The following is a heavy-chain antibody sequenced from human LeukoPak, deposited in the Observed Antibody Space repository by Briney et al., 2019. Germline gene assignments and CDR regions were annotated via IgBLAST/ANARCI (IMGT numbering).Heavy chain of an antibody. CDR2: ISGSGGT. CDR1: GGSISSYY. J-gene: IGHJ4*02. CDR3: VRGPTYSSRWYMDY. V-gene: IGHV4-4*07. D-gene: IGHD6-13*01. Sequence: SETLSLTCSVSGGSISSYYWSWIRQPAGKGLEWIGRISGSGGTSYNPSLKSRVTLSVDSSKTQFSLKLSSVTAAAIAVYYCVRGPTYSSRWYMDYWGQGTLVTVSS.